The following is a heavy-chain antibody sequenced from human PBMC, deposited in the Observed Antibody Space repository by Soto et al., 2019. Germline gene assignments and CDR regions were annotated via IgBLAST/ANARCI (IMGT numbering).Heavy chain of an antibody. CDR1: GFTFSSYA. CDR2: ISYDGSNK. CDR3: ARDGNYDSSGWAY. J-gene: IGHJ4*02. Sequence: PGGSLRLSCAASGFTFSSYAMHWVRQAPGKGLEWVAVISYDGSNKYYADSVKGRFTISRDNSKNTLYLQMNSLRAEDTAVYYCARDGNYDSSGWAYWGQGTLVTVSS. V-gene: IGHV3-30-3*01. D-gene: IGHD3-22*01.